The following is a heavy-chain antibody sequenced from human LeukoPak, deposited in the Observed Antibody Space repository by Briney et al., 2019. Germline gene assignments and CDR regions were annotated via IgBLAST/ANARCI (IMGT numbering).Heavy chain of an antibody. D-gene: IGHD3-3*01. CDR3: ARDMPPVLRFLEWFNSGFDY. Sequence: GASVKVSCKASGYTFTSYAMNWVRQAPGQGLEWMGWINTNTGNPTYAQGFTGRFVFSLDTSVSTAYLQISSLKAEDTAVYYCARDMPPVLRFLEWFNSGFDYWGQGTLVTVSS. CDR2: INTNTGNP. CDR1: GYTFTSYA. V-gene: IGHV7-4-1*02. J-gene: IGHJ4*02.